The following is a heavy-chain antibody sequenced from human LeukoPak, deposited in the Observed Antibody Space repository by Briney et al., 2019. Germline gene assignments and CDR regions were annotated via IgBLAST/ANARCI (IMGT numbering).Heavy chain of an antibody. CDR2: ISWAGGST. V-gene: IGHV3-43D*03. D-gene: IGHD3-22*01. CDR3: AKDIGSSGYYYYMDV. CDR1: VFTSAVFA. Sequence: PVRCPSPSCAASVFTSAVFAMHCVREAPGKGVEWVSLISWAGGSTYYADAVKGRFTISRDNSKNSLYLQMNSLRAEDTASYYCAKDIGSSGYYYYMDVWGKGTTVTVSS. J-gene: IGHJ6*03.